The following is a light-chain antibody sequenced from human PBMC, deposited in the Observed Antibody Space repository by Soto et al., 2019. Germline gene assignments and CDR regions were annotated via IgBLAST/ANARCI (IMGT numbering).Light chain of an antibody. J-gene: IGKJ1*01. CDR3: RHYINSQWT. CDR1: QSVSSTY. V-gene: IGKV3-20*01. Sequence: EIVLTQSPGTLSLSPGERATLSCRPSQSVSSTYLDWYQQKPGQAPRLLIYAASSRATGIPDRFSGGASATDLTLTISRQEPEDFAVYYCRHYINSQWTFGQGTKVEIK. CDR2: AAS.